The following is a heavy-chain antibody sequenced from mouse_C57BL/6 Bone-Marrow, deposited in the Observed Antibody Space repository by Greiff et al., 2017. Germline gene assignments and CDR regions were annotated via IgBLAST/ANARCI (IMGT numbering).Heavy chain of an antibody. V-gene: IGHV2-2*01. Sequence: VQLVESGPGLVQPSQSLSITCTVSGFSLTSYGLHWVRQSPGKGLEWLGVLWSGGSTDYNAAFISRLSISKDNSNSHVFFKMNSLQADDTAIYYCARENYAMDYWGQGTSVTVSS. J-gene: IGHJ4*01. CDR1: GFSLTSYG. CDR2: LWSGGST. CDR3: ARENYAMDY.